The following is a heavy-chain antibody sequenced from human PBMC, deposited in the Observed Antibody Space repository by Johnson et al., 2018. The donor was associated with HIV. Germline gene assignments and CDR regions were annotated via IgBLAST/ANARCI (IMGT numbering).Heavy chain of an antibody. V-gene: IGHV3-15*01. D-gene: IGHD6-6*01. CDR1: GFTFTSYA. J-gene: IGHJ3*01. CDR2: IKSKTDGGTT. CDR3: TTTSSSGYTNSYAFDV. Sequence: VQLVESGGGLVQPGGSLRLSCAASGFTFTSYAIHWVRQAPGKGLECVGRIKSKTDGGTTDYAAIVKGRFSISRDDSKNTLYLQMNSLKTEDTAVYYCTTTSSSGYTNSYAFDVWGQGTMVTVSS.